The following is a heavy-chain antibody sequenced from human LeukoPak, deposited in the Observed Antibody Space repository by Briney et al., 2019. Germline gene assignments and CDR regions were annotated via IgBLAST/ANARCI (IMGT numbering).Heavy chain of an antibody. CDR3: ARDSALVGATISPVDY. CDR1: GYTFTSYY. Sequence: ASVKVSCKASGYTFTSYYMHWVRQAPGQGLERMGIINPSGGSTSNAQKFQGIFTMTRDTSTSTVYMELSSLRSEDTAVYYCARDSALVGATISPVDYWGQGTLVTVSS. V-gene: IGHV1-46*01. D-gene: IGHD1-26*01. CDR2: INPSGGST. J-gene: IGHJ4*02.